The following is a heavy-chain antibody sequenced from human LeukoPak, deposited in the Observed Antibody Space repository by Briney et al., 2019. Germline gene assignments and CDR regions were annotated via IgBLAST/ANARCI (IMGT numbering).Heavy chain of an antibody. CDR3: ARMTVTTPFDY. V-gene: IGHV2-70*04. Sequence: SGPALVKPTQTLTLTCTFSGFSLSTSGMRVSWIRQPPGKALEWLARIDWDDDKFYSTSLKTRLTISKDPSKNQVVLTMTNMDPVDTATYYCARMTVTTPFDYWGQGTLVTVSS. CDR2: IDWDDDK. CDR1: GFSLSTSGMR. J-gene: IGHJ4*02. D-gene: IGHD4-17*01.